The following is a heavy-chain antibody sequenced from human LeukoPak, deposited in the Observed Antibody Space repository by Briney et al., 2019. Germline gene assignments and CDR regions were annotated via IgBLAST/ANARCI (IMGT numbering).Heavy chain of an antibody. Sequence: SETLSLTCAVYGESFSGYSWSWIRQPPGKGLEWIGEINHSGSANYSPSLKSRVTISVDTSKNQFSLKLKSVTAADTAVYYCARVHEYWGQGTLVTVSS. CDR3: ARVHEY. V-gene: IGHV4-34*01. CDR2: INHSGSA. CDR1: GESFSGYS. J-gene: IGHJ4*02.